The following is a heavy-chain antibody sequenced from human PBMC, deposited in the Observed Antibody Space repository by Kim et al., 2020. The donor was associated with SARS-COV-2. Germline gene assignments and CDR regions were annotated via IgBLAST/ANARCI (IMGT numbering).Heavy chain of an antibody. V-gene: IGHV4-31*03. D-gene: IGHD3-16*01. J-gene: IGHJ5*02. Sequence: SETLSLTCTVSGGSISSGGYYWSWIRQHPGKGLEWIGYIYYSGSTYYNPSLKSRVTISVDTSKNQFSLKLSSVTAADTVVYYCARVKRGGSWFDPWGQGTLVTVSS. CDR2: IYYSGST. CDR3: ARVKRGGSWFDP. CDR1: GGSISSGGYY.